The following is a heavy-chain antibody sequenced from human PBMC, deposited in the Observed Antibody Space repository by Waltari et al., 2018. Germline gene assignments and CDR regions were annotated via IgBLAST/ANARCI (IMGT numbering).Heavy chain of an antibody. J-gene: IGHJ4*02. Sequence: QVQLQESGPGLVKASETLSLTCAVAGDSLHNYYWGWIRQPPGKELEWIGYIAYNGKTNYNPSLKSRVTISIDTSKTQFSLKLSSVTAADTAVYYCARSYDFWSGYPLDYWGQGTLVTVSS. CDR1: GDSLHNYY. CDR3: ARSYDFWSGYPLDY. V-gene: IGHV4-59*01. D-gene: IGHD3-3*01. CDR2: IAYNGKT.